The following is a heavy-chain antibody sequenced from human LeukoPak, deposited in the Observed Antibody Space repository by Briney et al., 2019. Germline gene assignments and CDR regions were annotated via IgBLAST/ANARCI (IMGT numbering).Heavy chain of an antibody. CDR1: GFTLTKHY. V-gene: IGHV3-23*01. Sequence: GGALRLSLPASGFTLTKHYIRWVRPAPGEGVGGVSGIRNYGGSTYYADSVKGRYTISRDNSKNTLYLQMNSLRAEDTAVYYCANPAPGVVYLYWGQGTLVTVSS. J-gene: IGHJ4*02. D-gene: IGHD2-8*02. CDR3: ANPAPGVVYLY. CDR2: IRNYGGST.